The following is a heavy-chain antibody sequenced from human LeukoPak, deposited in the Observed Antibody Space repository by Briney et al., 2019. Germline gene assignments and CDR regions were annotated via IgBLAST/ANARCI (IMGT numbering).Heavy chain of an antibody. CDR1: GGSFSGYY. D-gene: IGHD1-1*01. J-gene: IGHJ3*02. V-gene: IGHV4-34*01. CDR3: AREIALERGLDAFDI. Sequence: KPSETLSLTCAVYGGSFSGYYWSWIRQPPGKGLEWIGEINHSGGTNYNPSLKSRVTISVDTSKNQFSLKLSSVTPEDTAVYYCAREIALERGLDAFDIWGQGTMVTVSS. CDR2: INHSGGT.